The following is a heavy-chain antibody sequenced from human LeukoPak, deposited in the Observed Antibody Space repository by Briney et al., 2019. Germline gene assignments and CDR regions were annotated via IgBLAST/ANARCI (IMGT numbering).Heavy chain of an antibody. D-gene: IGHD4-11*01. CDR2: IKQDGSEK. V-gene: IGHV3-7*01. Sequence: PGGSLRLSCATSGFTFSTYWMSWVRQAPGKGLEWVANIKQDGSEKYYVDSVKGRFTFSRDNAKNSLYLQMNSLRAEDTAVYYCARLGNYADSDYWGQGTLVTVSS. J-gene: IGHJ4*02. CDR3: ARLGNYADSDY. CDR1: GFTFSTYW.